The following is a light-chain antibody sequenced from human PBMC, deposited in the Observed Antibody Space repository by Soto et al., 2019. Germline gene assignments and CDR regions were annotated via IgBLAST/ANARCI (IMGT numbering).Light chain of an antibody. Sequence: DIQMTQSPSTLSASVGDRVTITCRASQSISSWLAWYQQKPGKAPKLLIYKASSLESGVPSRFSGSGSGTEFTLTISRLQPDDFATYYCQQYNSYSPYSFGQVTKREIK. V-gene: IGKV1-5*03. CDR3: QQYNSYSPYS. J-gene: IGKJ2*01. CDR1: QSISSW. CDR2: KAS.